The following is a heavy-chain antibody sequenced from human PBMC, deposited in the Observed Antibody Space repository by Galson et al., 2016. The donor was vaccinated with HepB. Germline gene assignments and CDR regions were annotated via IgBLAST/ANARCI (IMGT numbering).Heavy chain of an antibody. D-gene: IGHD2/OR15-2a*01. CDR3: VRVDHFYLARATFDY. V-gene: IGHV6-1*01. CDR2: TYYRSKWYN. CDR1: GDSVSSNSAA. J-gene: IGHJ4*02. Sequence: CAISGDSVSSNSAAWNWIRQSPSRGLEWLGRTYYRSKWYNDYAVSVKSRITINPDTSKNQFSLHLNSVTPEDTAVYYCVRVDHFYLARATFDYWGQGTLVTVSS.